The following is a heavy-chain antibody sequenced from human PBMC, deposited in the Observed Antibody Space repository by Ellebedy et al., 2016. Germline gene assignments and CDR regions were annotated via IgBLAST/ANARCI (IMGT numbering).Heavy chain of an antibody. J-gene: IGHJ4*02. D-gene: IGHD6-19*01. Sequence: GGSLRLSCAASGFTFSDYYMNWIRQAPGKGLEWVANINQDGSARYYVDSVKGRFTISRDNAKNSLYLQMNSLRGEDTAVYYCARGGVVAGADYWGQGTLVTVSS. CDR3: ARGGVVAGADY. CDR1: GFTFSDYY. V-gene: IGHV3-7*03. CDR2: INQDGSAR.